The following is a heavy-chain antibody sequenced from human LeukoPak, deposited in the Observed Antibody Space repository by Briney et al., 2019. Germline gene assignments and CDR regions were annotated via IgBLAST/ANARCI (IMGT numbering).Heavy chain of an antibody. CDR1: GFTFTNSV. CDR2: IVVGSGKT. J-gene: IGHJ6*02. Sequence: SVKVSCKASGFTFTNSVVQWVRQARGQRLEWIGWIVVGSGKTDNAQKFQERVTITRDMSTSTAYMELSSLRSEDTAVYYCATSGYSSSPYYFYGMDVWGQGTTVTVSS. CDR3: ATSGYSSSPYYFYGMDV. D-gene: IGHD6-6*01. V-gene: IGHV1-58*01.